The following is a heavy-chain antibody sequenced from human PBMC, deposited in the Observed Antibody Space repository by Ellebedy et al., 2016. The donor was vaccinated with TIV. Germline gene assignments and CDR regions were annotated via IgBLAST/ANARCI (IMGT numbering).Heavy chain of an antibody. D-gene: IGHD6-13*01. V-gene: IGHV4-39*07. Sequence: MPSETLSLTCTVSGGSISSSSFYRGWIRQPPGTGLEWIGTMSYSGSTYYNPSLKSRVTITVDTSKNQFSLKLSSVTAADAAVYYCARDEYNISWFKYWGQGTLVTVSS. J-gene: IGHJ4*02. CDR2: MSYSGST. CDR1: GGSISSSSFY. CDR3: ARDEYNISWFKY.